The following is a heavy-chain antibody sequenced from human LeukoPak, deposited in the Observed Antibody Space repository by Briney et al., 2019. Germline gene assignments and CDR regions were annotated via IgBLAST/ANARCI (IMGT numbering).Heavy chain of an antibody. CDR2: IKQDGTSK. Sequence: GGSLRLSCAASGFNFRGYWMSWLRQLPGKGLEWVANIKQDGTSKYYVDSVKGRFTISRDNAKDSIYLQMSDLRAEDTAVYYRARLIFIYGEREFDYWGQGTLVTVSS. CDR1: GFNFRGYW. CDR3: ARLIFIYGEREFDY. V-gene: IGHV3-7*01. D-gene: IGHD2-21*02. J-gene: IGHJ4*02.